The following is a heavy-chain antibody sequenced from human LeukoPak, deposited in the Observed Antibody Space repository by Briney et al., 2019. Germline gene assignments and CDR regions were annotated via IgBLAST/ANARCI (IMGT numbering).Heavy chain of an antibody. J-gene: IGHJ3*02. CDR1: GYTLTELS. D-gene: IGHD6-13*01. Sequence: ASVKVSCKVSGYTLTELSMHWVRQAPGKGLEWMGGFDPEDGETIYAQKFQGRVTMTRDTSISTAYMELSSLSSEDTAVYYCARDARGAAAADDPFDIWGQGTMVTVSP. CDR2: FDPEDGET. CDR3: ARDARGAAAADDPFDI. V-gene: IGHV1-24*01.